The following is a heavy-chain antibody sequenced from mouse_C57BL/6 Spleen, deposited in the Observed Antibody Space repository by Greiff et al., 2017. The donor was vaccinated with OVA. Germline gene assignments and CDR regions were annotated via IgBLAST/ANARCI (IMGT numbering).Heavy chain of an antibody. CDR1: GYAFSSSW. Sequence: QVQLQQSGPELVKPGASVKISCKASGYAFSSSWMNWVKQRPGKGLEWIGRIYPGDGDTNYNGKFKGKATLTADKSSSTAYMQLSSLTSEDSAVYVCARGNCYGSSEAWFAYWGQGTLVTVSA. CDR3: ARGNCYGSSEAWFAY. CDR2: IYPGDGDT. V-gene: IGHV1-82*01. D-gene: IGHD1-1*01. J-gene: IGHJ3*01.